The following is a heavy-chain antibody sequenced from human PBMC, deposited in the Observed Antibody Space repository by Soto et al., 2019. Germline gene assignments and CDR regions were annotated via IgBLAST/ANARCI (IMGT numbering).Heavy chain of an antibody. CDR1: GGSVSSYY. D-gene: IGHD2-15*01. V-gene: IGHV4-4*07. CDR3: ARANVGPTRGGSWTMPFEF. J-gene: IGHJ4*02. CDR2: IYTGGST. Sequence: QVQLQESGPGLLKPSETLSLTCTVSGGSVSSYYWSWFRQPAGKGLEWIRRIYTGGSTNYNPSLKSRVTMSVDTSKNQFSMRLASVTAADTAVYYCARANVGPTRGGSWTMPFEFWGQGTLVTVSS.